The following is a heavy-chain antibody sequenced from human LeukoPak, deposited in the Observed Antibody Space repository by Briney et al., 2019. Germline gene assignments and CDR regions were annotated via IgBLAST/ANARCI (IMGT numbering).Heavy chain of an antibody. J-gene: IGHJ6*02. CDR1: GYTFTSYG. V-gene: IGHV1-18*01. D-gene: IGHD6-13*01. CDR2: ISAYNGNT. CDR3: ARDRASSSWPDYYYGMDV. Sequence: ASVKVSCKASGYTFTSYGISWVRQAPGQGLEWMGWISAYNGNTNYAQKLQGRVTMTTDTSTSTAYMELRSLRSDDTAVYYCARDRASSSWPDYYYGMDVWGQGTTDTVSS.